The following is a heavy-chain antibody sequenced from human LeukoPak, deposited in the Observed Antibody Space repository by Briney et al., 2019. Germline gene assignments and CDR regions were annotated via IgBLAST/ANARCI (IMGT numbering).Heavy chain of an antibody. Sequence: ASVKVSCKASGYTFTGYYMHWVRQAPGQGLDWMGWINPNSGGTNYAQKFQGWVTMTRDTSISTAYMELSRLRSDDTAVYYCARAPTTLDYGDYGFDYWGQGTLVTVSS. CDR1: GYTFTGYY. CDR3: ARAPTTLDYGDYGFDY. D-gene: IGHD4-17*01. V-gene: IGHV1-2*04. CDR2: INPNSGGT. J-gene: IGHJ4*02.